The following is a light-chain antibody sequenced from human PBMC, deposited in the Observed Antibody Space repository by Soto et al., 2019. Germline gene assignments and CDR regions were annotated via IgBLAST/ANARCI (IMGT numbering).Light chain of an antibody. J-gene: IGKJ5*01. Sequence: EVVLTQSPATLSSSPRERATLSCRASQCVRTSLAWYQHKPAQAPRLVIYDAPLRANGVPARFGGSGSGTDFTLTINSLEPEDFAVYYCQQRNVWPPITFGQGTRLEIK. CDR2: DAP. V-gene: IGKV3-11*01. CDR3: QQRNVWPPIT. CDR1: QCVRTS.